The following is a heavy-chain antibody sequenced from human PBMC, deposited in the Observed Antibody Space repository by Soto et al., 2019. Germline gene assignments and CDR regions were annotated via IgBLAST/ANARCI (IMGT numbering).Heavy chain of an antibody. CDR3: ASSLPFLEWTEGKDMDV. Sequence: GGSLSLSCAASGFTFSSYSMNWVRQAPGKGLEWVSSISSSSSYIYYADSVKGRFTISRDNAKNSLYLQMNSLRAEDTAVYYCASSLPFLEWTEGKDMDVWGKGTTVTVSS. D-gene: IGHD3-3*01. J-gene: IGHJ6*03. CDR1: GFTFSSYS. V-gene: IGHV3-21*01. CDR2: ISSSSSYI.